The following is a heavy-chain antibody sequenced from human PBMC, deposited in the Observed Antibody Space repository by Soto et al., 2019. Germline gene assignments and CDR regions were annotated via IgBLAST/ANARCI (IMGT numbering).Heavy chain of an antibody. J-gene: IGHJ4*02. CDR1: EFTVTNNE. V-gene: IGHV3-53*01. Sequence: GGSLRLSCAASEFTVTNNEMSWVRQAPGKGLEWVSILYSGGNTYYADSVEGRFTISRDGSKNTLHLHMNSLRAEDTAVYYCALRRVAYADFWGQGTRVTVSS. CDR2: LYSGGNT. CDR3: ALRRVAYADF. D-gene: IGHD2-2*01.